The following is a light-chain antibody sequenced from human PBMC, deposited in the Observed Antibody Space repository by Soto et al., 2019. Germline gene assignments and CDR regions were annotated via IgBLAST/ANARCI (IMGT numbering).Light chain of an antibody. CDR2: KAS. Sequence: DIQMTQSPSTLSGSVGDRVTITFRASQTISSWLAWYQQKPGKAPKLLIYKASTLKSGVTSRFSGSGSRTEFTLTISNLQPDDFATYYCQHYNSYSEAFGQGTKVDIK. J-gene: IGKJ1*01. CDR1: QTISSW. V-gene: IGKV1-5*03. CDR3: QHYNSYSEA.